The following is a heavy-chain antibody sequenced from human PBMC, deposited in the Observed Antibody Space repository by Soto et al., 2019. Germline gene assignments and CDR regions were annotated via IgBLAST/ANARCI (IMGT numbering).Heavy chain of an antibody. D-gene: IGHD5-18*01. Sequence: PGGSLRLSCAASGFTFSGYGMHWVRQAPGKGLEWVAVISNDGINKYYGDSVKGRFTISRDNSKNTLYLQMNSLRAEDTAVYYCGRGGSDSPMAPGYWGQGTLVTVSS. CDR1: GFTFSGYG. CDR3: GRGGSDSPMAPGY. V-gene: IGHV3-30*03. J-gene: IGHJ4*02. CDR2: ISNDGINK.